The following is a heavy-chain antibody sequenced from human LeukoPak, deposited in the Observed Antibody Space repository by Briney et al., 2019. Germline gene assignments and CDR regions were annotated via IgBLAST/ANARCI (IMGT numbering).Heavy chain of an antibody. V-gene: IGHV1-18*01. J-gene: IGHJ4*02. CDR1: GYTFTSYG. CDR3: AISIVGATHFDY. CDR2: ISAYKCNT. Sequence: ASVKVSCKASGYTFTSYGISWVRPAPGQGLDWMGWISAYKCNTNYAQKRQGTVTMTTDTSTSTAYMELRSLRSDDTAVYYCAISIVGATHFDYWGQGTLVTVSS. D-gene: IGHD1-26*01.